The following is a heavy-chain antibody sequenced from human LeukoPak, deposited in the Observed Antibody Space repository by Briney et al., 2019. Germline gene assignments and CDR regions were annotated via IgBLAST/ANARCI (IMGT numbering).Heavy chain of an antibody. Sequence: ASVKVSCKASGYTFTSYGISWVRKAPGPGLERMGWISAYNGNTNYAQKLQGRVTMTTDTSTSTAYMELRSLRSDDTAVYYCARDVAVAGTLVDYWGQGTLVTVSS. V-gene: IGHV1-18*01. CDR3: ARDVAVAGTLVDY. CDR1: GYTFTSYG. D-gene: IGHD6-19*01. J-gene: IGHJ4*02. CDR2: ISAYNGNT.